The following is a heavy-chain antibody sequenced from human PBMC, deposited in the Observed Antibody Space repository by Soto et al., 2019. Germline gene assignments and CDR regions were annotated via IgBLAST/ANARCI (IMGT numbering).Heavy chain of an antibody. CDR2: IIPIFGTA. D-gene: IGHD3-3*01. CDR3: ANDFWSGPPRGYYGMDV. J-gene: IGHJ6*02. CDR1: GGTFSSYA. V-gene: IGHV1-69*13. Sequence: SVKVSCKASGGTFSSYAISWVRQAPGQGLEWMGGIIPIFGTANYAQKFQGRVTITADESTSTAYMELSSLRSEDTAVYYCANDFWSGPPRGYYGMDVWGQGTTVTVSS.